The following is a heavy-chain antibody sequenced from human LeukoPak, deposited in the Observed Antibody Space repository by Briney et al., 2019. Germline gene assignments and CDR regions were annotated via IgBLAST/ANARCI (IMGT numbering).Heavy chain of an antibody. CDR1: GYTSTSYY. Sequence: ASVKVSCKASGYTSTSYYMHWVRQAPGQGLEWMGIINPSGGSTSYAQKFQGRVTMTRDTSTSTVYMELSSLRSEDTAVYYCARDFEELGYCSSTSCFAFDYWGQGTLVTVSS. J-gene: IGHJ4*02. CDR2: INPSGGST. V-gene: IGHV1-46*01. CDR3: ARDFEELGYCSSTSCFAFDY. D-gene: IGHD2-2*01.